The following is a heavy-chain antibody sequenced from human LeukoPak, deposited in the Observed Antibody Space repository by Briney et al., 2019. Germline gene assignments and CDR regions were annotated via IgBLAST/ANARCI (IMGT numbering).Heavy chain of an antibody. CDR3: ARHYDSSGYYDLGWFDP. Sequence: GESLRISCKGSGYSFTSYWIGWVRQMPGKGLEWMGIIYPGDSDTRYSPSFQGQVTISAEKSISTAYLRWSSLKASDTAMYYCARHYDSSGYYDLGWFDPWGQGTLVTVSS. D-gene: IGHD3-22*01. V-gene: IGHV5-51*01. CDR2: IYPGDSDT. CDR1: GYSFTSYW. J-gene: IGHJ5*02.